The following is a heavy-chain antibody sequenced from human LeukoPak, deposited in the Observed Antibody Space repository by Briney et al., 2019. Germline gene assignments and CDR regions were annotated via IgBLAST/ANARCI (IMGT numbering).Heavy chain of an antibody. V-gene: IGHV3-33*01. Sequence: GRSLRLSCAASRFTFSSYGMHWVRQAPGKGLEWVAAIWYDGSNKYYADSVKGRFTISRDNSKNTLYLQMNSLRAEDTAVYYCAREGRWLQPGAFDIWGQGTMVTVSS. D-gene: IGHD5-24*01. J-gene: IGHJ3*02. CDR3: AREGRWLQPGAFDI. CDR2: IWYDGSNK. CDR1: RFTFSSYG.